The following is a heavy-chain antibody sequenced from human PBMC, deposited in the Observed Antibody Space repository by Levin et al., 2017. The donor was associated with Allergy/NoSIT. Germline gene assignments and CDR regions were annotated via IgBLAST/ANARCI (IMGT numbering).Heavy chain of an antibody. V-gene: IGHV3-30-3*01. J-gene: IGHJ4*02. D-gene: IGHD3-9*01. CDR1: GFTFSSYA. CDR3: ARDPATYYDILTGYYLFDY. CDR2: ISYDGSNK. Sequence: GESLKISCAASGFTFSSYAMHWVRQAPGKGLEWVAVISYDGSNKYYADSVKGRFTISRDNSKNTLYLQMNSLRAEDTAVYYCARDPATYYDILTGYYLFDYWGQGTLVTVSS.